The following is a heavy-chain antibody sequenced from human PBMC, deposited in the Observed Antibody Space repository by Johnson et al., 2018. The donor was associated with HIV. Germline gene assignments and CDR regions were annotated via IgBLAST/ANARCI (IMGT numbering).Heavy chain of an antibody. V-gene: IGHV3-43D*03. J-gene: IGHJ3*02. CDR2: ISWDGDST. Sequence: VQLLESGGGLVKPGGSLRLFCAASGFTFSNAWMSWVRQAPGKGLEWVSLISWDGDSTYYADSLKGRFTISRDNSKNSLYLQMNSLRAEDTALYYCAKDTIAAAGTGAFDIWGQGTMVTVSS. D-gene: IGHD6-13*01. CDR1: GFTFSNAW. CDR3: AKDTIAAAGTGAFDI.